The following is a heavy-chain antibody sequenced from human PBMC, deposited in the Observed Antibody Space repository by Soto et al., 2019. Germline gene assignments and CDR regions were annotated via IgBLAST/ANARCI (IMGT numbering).Heavy chain of an antibody. Sequence: KRLEWVTPLSGSGGSTYYADSLKGRFTISRDNSKNTLFLQMSSQRAEDTAGQYCSKYAVSGWYYFDYCGPGTLVTVSS. D-gene: IGHD6-19*01. J-gene: IGHJ4*02. CDR3: SKYAVSGWYYFDY. V-gene: IGHV3-23*01. CDR2: LSGSGGST.